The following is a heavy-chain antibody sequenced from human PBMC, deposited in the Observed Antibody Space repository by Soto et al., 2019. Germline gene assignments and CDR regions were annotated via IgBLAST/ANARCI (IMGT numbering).Heavy chain of an antibody. D-gene: IGHD2-8*02. J-gene: IGHJ4*02. V-gene: IGHV3-30*03. CDR2: ISRDGNTK. Sequence: QVQLVESGGGVVQPGRSLRLSCAVSGFTVSTHGMHWVRQAPGKGLEWVAVISRDGNTKYYADSVKGRLTVSRDNSRNTRFLELYSLRGDDMAVYYCTGGVASGYWGQGTLVTVSS. CDR1: GFTVSTHG. CDR3: TGGVASGY.